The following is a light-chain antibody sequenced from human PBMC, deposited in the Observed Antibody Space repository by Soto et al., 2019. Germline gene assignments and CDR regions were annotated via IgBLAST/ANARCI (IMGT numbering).Light chain of an antibody. CDR3: SSYRSGSTYV. J-gene: IGLJ1*01. V-gene: IGLV2-14*01. Sequence: QSALTQPASVSGSPGQSITMSCTGTSSDIGDYNYVSWYQQHPGKAPKLMIYDVSNRPSGVSNRFSGSTSGNTASLTISGLQAEDEADYYCSSYRSGSTYVFGTGTKVTVL. CDR2: DVS. CDR1: SSDIGDYNY.